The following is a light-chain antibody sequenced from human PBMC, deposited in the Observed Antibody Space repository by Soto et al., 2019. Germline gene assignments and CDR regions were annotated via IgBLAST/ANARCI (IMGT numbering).Light chain of an antibody. Sequence: EIVLTHYPGTLSLSPGERASLSCRASQSVSSSYLAWYEQKPGQAPRVLIYGASSRATGIPDRFSGSGSGTDFTLTISRLEPEDFAVYYCQQYGSSPFTFGPETQVAI. J-gene: IGKJ3*01. CDR3: QQYGSSPFT. V-gene: IGKV3-20*01. CDR2: GAS. CDR1: QSVSSSY.